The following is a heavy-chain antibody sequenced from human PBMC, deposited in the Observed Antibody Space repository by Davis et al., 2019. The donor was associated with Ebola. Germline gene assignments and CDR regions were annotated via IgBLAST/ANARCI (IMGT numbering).Heavy chain of an antibody. D-gene: IGHD6-13*01. V-gene: IGHV1-3*01. J-gene: IGHJ6*02. Sequence: AASVKVSCKASGYTFTSYARHWVRQAPGQRLEWMGWINAGNGNTKYSQKFQGRVTITRDTSASTAYMELSSLRSEDTAVYYCARVRVWQQPRIYGMDVWGQGTTVTVSS. CDR2: INAGNGNT. CDR1: GYTFTSYA. CDR3: ARVRVWQQPRIYGMDV.